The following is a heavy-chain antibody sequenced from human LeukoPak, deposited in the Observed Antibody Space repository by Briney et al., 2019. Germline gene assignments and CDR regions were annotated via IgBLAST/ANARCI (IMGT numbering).Heavy chain of an antibody. CDR2: ISYDGSNK. J-gene: IGHJ4*02. CDR3: ARDAADGSYYDY. CDR1: GCTFSSYA. Sequence: GRSLRLSCADSGCTFSSYAMHWVRQAPGKGLEWVAVISYDGSNKYYADSVKGRFTISRDNSKNTLYLQMNSLRAEDTAVYYCARDAADGSYYDYWGQGTLVTVSS. V-gene: IGHV3-30-3*01. D-gene: IGHD6-13*01.